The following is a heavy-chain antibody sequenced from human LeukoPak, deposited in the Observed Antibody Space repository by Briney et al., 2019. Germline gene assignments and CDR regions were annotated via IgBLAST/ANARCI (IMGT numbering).Heavy chain of an antibody. Sequence: SETLSLTCTVSGGSISSNSYYWGWIRQPPGKGLEWIGSIYYSGSTYYNPSLKNRLTISVDTSKNQFSLKLSSVTAADTAVYYCARRAGAYSHPYDYWGQGTLVTVSS. CDR3: ARRAGAYSHPYDY. V-gene: IGHV4-39*01. CDR1: GGSISSNSYY. CDR2: IYYSGST. D-gene: IGHD4/OR15-4a*01. J-gene: IGHJ4*02.